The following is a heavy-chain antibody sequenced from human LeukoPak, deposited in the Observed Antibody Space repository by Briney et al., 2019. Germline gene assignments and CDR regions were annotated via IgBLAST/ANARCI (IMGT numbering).Heavy chain of an antibody. D-gene: IGHD6-13*01. CDR1: GFTFRNYG. CDR2: IWDDGSNA. CDR3: TKDRGSRWFGPIDN. J-gene: IGHJ4*02. V-gene: IGHV3-33*06. Sequence: GRSLRLSCAASGFTFRNYGMHWVRQAPDKGLEWVAVIWDDGSNAFHADSVQGRFTVSRDNSKDTLYLQMNSLRAEDTAVYYCTKDRGSRWFGPIDNWGQGTLVAASS.